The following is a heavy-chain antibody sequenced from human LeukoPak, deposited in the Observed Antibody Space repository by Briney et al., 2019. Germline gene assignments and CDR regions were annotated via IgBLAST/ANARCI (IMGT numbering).Heavy chain of an antibody. CDR1: GGTFSSYA. J-gene: IGHJ6*03. Sequence: SVKVSCKASGGTFSSYAISWVRQAPGQGLEWMGGIIPIFGTANYAQKFQGRVTLTADESPSAAYMELSSLRSEDTAVYYCARGGRAPPIAARSYYYYYMDVWGKGTTVTVSS. V-gene: IGHV1-69*13. CDR3: ARGGRAPPIAARSYYYYYMDV. D-gene: IGHD6-6*01. CDR2: IIPIFGTA.